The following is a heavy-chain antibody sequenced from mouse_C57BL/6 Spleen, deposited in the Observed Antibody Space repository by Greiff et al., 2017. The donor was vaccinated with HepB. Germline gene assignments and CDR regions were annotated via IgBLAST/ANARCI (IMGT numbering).Heavy chain of an antibody. CDR2: ISSGGSYT. J-gene: IGHJ3*01. Sequence: EVQGVESGGDLVKPGGSLKLSCAASGFTFSSYGMSWVRQTPDKRLEWVATISSGGSYTYYPDSVKGRFTISRDNARNTLYLQMSSLKSEDTAMYYCARHRITTGVDGWCAYGGQGTLVTVSA. V-gene: IGHV5-6*01. CDR3: ARHRITTGVDGWCAY. D-gene: IGHD1-1*01. CDR1: GFTFSSYG.